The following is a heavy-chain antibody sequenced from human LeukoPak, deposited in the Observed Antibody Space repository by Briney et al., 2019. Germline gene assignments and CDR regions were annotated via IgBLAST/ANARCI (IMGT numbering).Heavy chain of an antibody. Sequence: PGGPLRLSCAASGFTFSSYGMHWVRQAPGKGLEWVAFIRYDGSNKYYADSVKGRFTISRDNSKNTLYLQMNSLKTEDTAVYYCTTDPKTIIGVSASDCWGQGTLVTVSS. V-gene: IGHV3-30*02. CDR2: IRYDGSNK. D-gene: IGHD3-22*01. CDR1: GFTFSSYG. CDR3: TTDPKTIIGVSASDC. J-gene: IGHJ4*02.